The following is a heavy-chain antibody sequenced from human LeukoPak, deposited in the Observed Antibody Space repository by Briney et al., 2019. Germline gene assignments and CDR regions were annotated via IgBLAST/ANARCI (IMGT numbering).Heavy chain of an antibody. Sequence: SETLSLTCTVSGGSISSYYWSWIRQPPGKGLEWIGYIYYSGSTNYNPSLKSRVTISVDTSKNQFSLRLSSVAAADTAVYFCARVSSGTYSHFDSWGQGTLVTVSS. CDR2: IYYSGST. D-gene: IGHD1-26*01. CDR1: GGSISSYY. J-gene: IGHJ4*02. V-gene: IGHV4-59*01. CDR3: ARVSSGTYSHFDS.